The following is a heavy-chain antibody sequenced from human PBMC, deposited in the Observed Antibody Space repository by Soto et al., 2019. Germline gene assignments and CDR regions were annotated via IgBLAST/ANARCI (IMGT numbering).Heavy chain of an antibody. D-gene: IGHD1-1*01. V-gene: IGHV3-23*01. CDR1: GFTFSSYA. CDR3: ARGANTTHAPHGLDD. CDR2: ISSGGGGT. Sequence: GGSLRLSCAASGFTFSSYAMSWVRQAPGKGLEWVSGISSGGGGTYYADSVRGRFTISRDNAKNLLFLQMNTLTVEDTAMYYSARGANTTHAPHGLDDWGQGTAVTVSS. J-gene: IGHJ6*02.